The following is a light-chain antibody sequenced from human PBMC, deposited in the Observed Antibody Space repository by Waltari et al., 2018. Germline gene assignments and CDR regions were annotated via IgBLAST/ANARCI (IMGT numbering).Light chain of an antibody. J-gene: IGKJ4*01. Sequence: EIVLTQSPGTLSLSPGERATLSCRASQSVSSSYLAWYQQQPGQAPRLLIYGASTRATGIPDRFSGSGSGADFTLTISSLEPEEFAVYYCQQYGSSPRTFGGGTKVEIK. CDR1: QSVSSSY. CDR2: GAS. V-gene: IGKV3-20*01. CDR3: QQYGSSPRT.